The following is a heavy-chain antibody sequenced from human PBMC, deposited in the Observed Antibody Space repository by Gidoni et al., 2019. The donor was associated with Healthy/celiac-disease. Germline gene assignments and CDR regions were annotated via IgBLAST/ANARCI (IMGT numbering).Heavy chain of an antibody. Sequence: QVQLVQSGAEVKKPGSSVKVSCKASGGTFSSYTRRWVRPAPGHGLEWMGRIIPILGIANYAQKFQGRVTITADKSTSTAYMELSSLRSEDTAVYYCARAGTYSSSSGDYHDAFDIWGQGTMVTVSS. CDR1: GGTFSSYT. J-gene: IGHJ3*02. CDR2: IIPILGIA. D-gene: IGHD6-6*01. CDR3: ARAGTYSSSSGDYHDAFDI. V-gene: IGHV1-69*02.